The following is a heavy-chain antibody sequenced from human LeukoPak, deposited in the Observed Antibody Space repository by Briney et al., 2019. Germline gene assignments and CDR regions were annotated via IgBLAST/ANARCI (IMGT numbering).Heavy chain of an antibody. V-gene: IGHV3-7*04. Sequence: QPGGSLRLSCAASGFTFTNYWMSWVRQAPGKGLEWVANIKQDGSEKYYVDSVKGRFTISRDNAKNSLSLQMNSLRGEDTAVYYCARDRRAVAVGHWGQGTLVTVSS. D-gene: IGHD6-19*01. CDR2: IKQDGSEK. CDR1: GFTFTNYW. J-gene: IGHJ1*01. CDR3: ARDRRAVAVGH.